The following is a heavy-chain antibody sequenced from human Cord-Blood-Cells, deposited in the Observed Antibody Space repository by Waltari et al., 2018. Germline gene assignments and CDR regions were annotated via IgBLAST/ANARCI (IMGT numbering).Heavy chain of an antibody. J-gene: IGHJ4*02. CDR3: ARGLSGSYYY. D-gene: IGHD1-26*01. V-gene: IGHV4-34*01. Sequence: AGLLKPSETLSLTCAVYGGSYSGYYWSWIRQPPGKGLEWIGEINHSGSTNYNPSLKSRVTISVDTSKNQFSLKLSSVTAADTAVYYCARGLSGSYYYWGQGTLVTVSS. CDR2: INHSGST. CDR1: GGSYSGYY.